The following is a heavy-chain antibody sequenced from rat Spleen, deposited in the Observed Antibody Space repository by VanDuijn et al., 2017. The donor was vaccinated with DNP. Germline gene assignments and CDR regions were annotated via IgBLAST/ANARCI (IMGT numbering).Heavy chain of an antibody. CDR2: IWSGGST. CDR1: GFSLTSYG. Sequence: QVQLKESGPGLVQPSRTLSLTCTASGFSLTSYGVSWVRKPPGKVLEWIAAIWSGGSTDYNSALKYRLNITMDTSKRQVLLKMNSLQTEDTAMYFCARQGPYAIDAWGQGTSVTVSS. CDR3: ARQGPYAIDA. V-gene: IGHV2-16*01. J-gene: IGHJ4*01.